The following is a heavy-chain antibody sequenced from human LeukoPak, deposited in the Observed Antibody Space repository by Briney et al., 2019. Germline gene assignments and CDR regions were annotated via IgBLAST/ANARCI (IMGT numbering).Heavy chain of an antibody. V-gene: IGHV3-23*01. CDR1: GFTFSSYA. CDR2: ISGSGGST. J-gene: IGHJ6*02. Sequence: GGSLRLSCAASGFTFSSYAMSWVRQAPGKGLEWVSAISGSGGSTYYADSVKGRFTISRDNSKNTLYLQMNSMGAEDTAVYYCATPPSRGMDVWGQGTTVTVSS. CDR3: ATPPSRGMDV.